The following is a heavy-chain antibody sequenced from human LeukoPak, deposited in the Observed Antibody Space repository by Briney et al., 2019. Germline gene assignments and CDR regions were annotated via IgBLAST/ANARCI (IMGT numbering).Heavy chain of an antibody. CDR2: ISSSSSTI. CDR1: GFTFSSYG. J-gene: IGHJ4*02. V-gene: IGHV3-48*01. CDR3: ARSPRNLYSSGWFFLFDY. Sequence: GGSLRLSCAASGFTFSSYGMHWVRQAPGKGLEWVSYISSSSSTIYYADSVKGRFTISRDNAKNSLYLQMNSLRAEDTAVYYCARSPRNLYSSGWFFLFDYWGQGTLVTVSS. D-gene: IGHD6-19*01.